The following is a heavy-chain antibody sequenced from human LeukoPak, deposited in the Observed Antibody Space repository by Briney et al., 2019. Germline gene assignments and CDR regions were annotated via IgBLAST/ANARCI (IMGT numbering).Heavy chain of an antibody. J-gene: IGHJ4*02. CDR3: ARHSGSSWYHFGY. CDR2: IYYSGST. CDR1: GGSISSSSYY. V-gene: IGHV4-39*01. D-gene: IGHD6-13*01. Sequence: SETLSLTCTVSGGSISSSSYYWGWIRQPPGKGLEWIGSIYYSGSTYYNPSLKSRVTISVDTSKNQFSLKLSSVTAADTAVYYCARHSGSSWYHFGYWGQGTLVTVSS.